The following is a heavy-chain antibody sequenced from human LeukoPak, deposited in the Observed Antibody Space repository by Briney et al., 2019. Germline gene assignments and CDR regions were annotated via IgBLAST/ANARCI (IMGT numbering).Heavy chain of an antibody. CDR2: INHSGST. CDR1: GGSFSGYY. CDR3: ARRRKYYYGSGSYYNSWFDP. V-gene: IGHV4-34*01. D-gene: IGHD3-10*01. J-gene: IGHJ5*02. Sequence: SETLSLTCAVYGGSFSGYYWSWIRQPPGKGLEWIGEINHSGSTNYNPSLKSRVTISVDTSKNQFSLKLSSVTAADTAAYYCARRRKYYYGSGSYYNSWFDPWGQGTLVTVSS.